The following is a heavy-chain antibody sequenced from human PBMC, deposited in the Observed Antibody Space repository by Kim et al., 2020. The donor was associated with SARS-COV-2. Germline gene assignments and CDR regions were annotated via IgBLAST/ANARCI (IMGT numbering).Heavy chain of an antibody. CDR3: GRVNYYILTGCYYCGMDV. V-gene: IGHV3-64D*06. Sequence: KGRFTLSREDSKNTLYLQMSSLRAEDTAVYYCGRVNYYILTGCYYCGMDVWGQGTTVTVSS. D-gene: IGHD3-9*01. J-gene: IGHJ6*02.